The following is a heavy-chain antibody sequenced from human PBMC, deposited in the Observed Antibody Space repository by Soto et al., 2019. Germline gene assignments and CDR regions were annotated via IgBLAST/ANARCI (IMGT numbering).Heavy chain of an antibody. Sequence: GASVKVSCKASGGTFSSYTISWVRQAPGQGLEWMGRIIPILGIANYAQKFQGRVTITADKSTSTAYMELSSLRSEDTAVYYCAREYGDSSYYYYYMDVWGRGTTVTVSS. D-gene: IGHD4-17*01. CDR2: IIPILGIA. CDR3: AREYGDSSYYYYYMDV. J-gene: IGHJ6*03. CDR1: GGTFSSYT. V-gene: IGHV1-69*04.